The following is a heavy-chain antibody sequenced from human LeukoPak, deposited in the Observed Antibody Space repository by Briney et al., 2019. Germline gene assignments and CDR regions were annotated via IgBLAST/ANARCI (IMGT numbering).Heavy chain of an antibody. V-gene: IGHV4-39*01. D-gene: IGHD3-9*01. CDR3: ARTYYDXXXGXSPXXXX. Sequence: SETLSLTCTVSGGSISSSSYYWGWIRQPPGKGLEWIGSIYYSGSTYYNPSLKSRVTISVDTSKNQFSLKLSSVTAADPAVYSXARTYYDXXXGXSPXXXXWXQGTLVTVSS. J-gene: IGHJ4*02. CDR1: GGSISSSSYY. CDR2: IYYSGST.